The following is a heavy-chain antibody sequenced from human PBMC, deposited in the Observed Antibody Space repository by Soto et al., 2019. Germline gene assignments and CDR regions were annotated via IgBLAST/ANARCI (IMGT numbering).Heavy chain of an antibody. J-gene: IGHJ4*02. V-gene: IGHV4-59*01. CDR1: DDYISDYY. D-gene: IGHD3-22*01. CDR2: IYYTGST. CDR3: ARGAGSSSYHYDSHDF. Sequence: SETLSLTWTVSDDYISDYYWSWIRQHTGKGLEWIGYIYYTGSTNYNLSLRSRVTISADTSKNQISLNLRSVTAADTAMYYCARGAGSSSYHYDSHDFWGQGTLVTVSS.